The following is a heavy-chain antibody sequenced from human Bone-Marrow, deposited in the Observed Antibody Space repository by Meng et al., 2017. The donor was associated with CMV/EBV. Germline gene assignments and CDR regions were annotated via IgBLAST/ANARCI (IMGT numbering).Heavy chain of an antibody. CDR1: GGSFSGYY. D-gene: IGHD3-3*01. Sequence: GSLRLSCAVYGGSFSGYYWSWIRQPPGKGLEWIGEINHSGSTNYNPSLKSRVTISVDTSKNQFSLKLSSVTAADTAVYYCARGKGTYYDFWSGYYTVCGQGTLVTVSS. J-gene: IGHJ4*02. CDR3: ARGKGTYYDFWSGYYTV. CDR2: INHSGST. V-gene: IGHV4-34*01.